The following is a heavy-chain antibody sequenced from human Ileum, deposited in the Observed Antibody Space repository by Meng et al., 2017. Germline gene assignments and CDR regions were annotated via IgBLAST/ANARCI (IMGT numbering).Heavy chain of an antibody. CDR2: INHSGNT. CDR3: ARQYSSYWGFYY. V-gene: IGHV4-34*01. Sequence: GQRPLSGPGRFQPSESLALTCAGAGDSTSNGDYWRCIRQPPSKGLGWIGEINHSGNTNYNPSLKSRVTIAVDESKNNFSLKLSSATAADTAVYYCARQYSSYWGFYYWGQGTLVTVSS. D-gene: IGHD6-6*01. J-gene: IGHJ4*02. CDR1: GDSTSNGDY.